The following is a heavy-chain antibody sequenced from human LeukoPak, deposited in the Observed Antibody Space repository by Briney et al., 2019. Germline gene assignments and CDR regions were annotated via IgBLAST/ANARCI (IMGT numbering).Heavy chain of an antibody. CDR1: GYSISRGSY. J-gene: IGHJ3*02. CDR3: AVGLHSGQFAFDI. V-gene: IGHV4-38-2*01. D-gene: IGHD5-24*01. Sequence: PSETLSLTCAVSGYSISRGSYWGWTRPPPGKGLEWSGSVYHSGSAYYNPSLKSRVTISVDTSKNQFSLKLSSVTAADTAVYYCAVGLHSGQFAFDIWGQGTMVSVSS. CDR2: VYHSGSA.